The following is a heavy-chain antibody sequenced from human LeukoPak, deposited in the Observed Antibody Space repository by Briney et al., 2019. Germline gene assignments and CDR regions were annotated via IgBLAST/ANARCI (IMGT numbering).Heavy chain of an antibody. V-gene: IGHV3-48*03. Sequence: PGGSLRLSCAASGFTFSSYEMNWVRQAPGKGLEWVSYISSSGSTIYYADSVKGRFTISRDNAKNTLYLQMTSLRADDTAVYYCAKDRPTVYSSSWLHFLASWGQGTLVTVSS. CDR2: ISSSGSTI. CDR1: GFTFSSYE. D-gene: IGHD6-13*01. CDR3: AKDRPTVYSSSWLHFLAS. J-gene: IGHJ4*02.